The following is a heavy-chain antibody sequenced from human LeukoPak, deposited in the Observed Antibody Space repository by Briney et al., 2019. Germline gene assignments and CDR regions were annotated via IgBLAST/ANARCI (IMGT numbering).Heavy chain of an antibody. CDR3: ARQTTVTTGDY. V-gene: IGHV1-8*01. CDR2: MNPNSGNT. J-gene: IGHJ4*02. CDR1: GYTFTSYD. D-gene: IGHD4-17*01. Sequence: ASVKVSRKASGYTFTSYDINWVRQATGQGLEWMGWMNPNSGNTGYAQKFQGRVTMTRNTSISTAYMELSSLRSEGTAVYYCARQTTVTTGDYWGQGTLVTVSS.